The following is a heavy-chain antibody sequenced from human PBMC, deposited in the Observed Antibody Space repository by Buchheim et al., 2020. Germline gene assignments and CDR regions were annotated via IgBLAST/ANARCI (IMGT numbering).Heavy chain of an antibody. CDR1: GGSISSYY. J-gene: IGHJ6*03. V-gene: IGHV4-59*01. D-gene: IGHD6-13*01. CDR2: IYYSGST. Sequence: QVQLQESGPGLVKPSETLSLTCTVFGGSISSYYWSWIRQPPGKGLEWIGYIYYSGSTNYNPSLTSRVTISVDTSKNQFSLKLSSVTAADTAVYYCARAGFGWGYSPAYYYYMDVWGKGTT. CDR3: ARAGFGWGYSPAYYYYMDV.